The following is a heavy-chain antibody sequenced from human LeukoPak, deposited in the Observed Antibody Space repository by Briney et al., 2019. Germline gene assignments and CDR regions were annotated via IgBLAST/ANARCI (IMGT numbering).Heavy chain of an antibody. J-gene: IGHJ4*02. Sequence: SVKVSCKASGYTFTDYYMHWVRQAPGQGLEWMGGIIPIFGTANYAQKFQGRVTITADESTSTAYMELSSLRSEDTAVYYCARDPGLRGTFDYWGQGTLVTVSS. CDR1: GYTFTDYY. V-gene: IGHV1-69*13. CDR3: ARDPGLRGTFDY. D-gene: IGHD1-1*01. CDR2: IIPIFGTA.